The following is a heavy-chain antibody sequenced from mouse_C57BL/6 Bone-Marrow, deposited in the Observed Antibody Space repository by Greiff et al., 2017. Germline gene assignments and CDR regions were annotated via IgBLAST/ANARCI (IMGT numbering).Heavy chain of an antibody. V-gene: IGHV1-80*01. Sequence: VQRVESGAELVKPGASVKISCKASGYAFSSYWMNWVKQRPGKGLEWIGQIYPGDGDTNYNGKFKGKATLTADKSSSTAYMQLSSLTSEDSAVYFCASAPGSSPYYAMGDWGKGTSVTVSS. CDR3: ASAPGSSPYYAMGD. CDR1: GYAFSSYW. CDR2: IYPGDGDT. J-gene: IGHJ4*01. D-gene: IGHD1-1*01.